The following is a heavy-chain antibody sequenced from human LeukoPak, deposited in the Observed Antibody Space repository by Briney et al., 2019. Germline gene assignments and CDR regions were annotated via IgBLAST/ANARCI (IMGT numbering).Heavy chain of an antibody. J-gene: IGHJ4*02. CDR2: IKTKTGGETA. V-gene: IGHV3-15*01. CDR3: ATAGTTGNRPDY. Sequence: GGSLRLSCAASGFTFSNVWMSWVRQVPGKGLEWVGHIKTKTGGETADYAAPLKGRFSISRDDSKNTVYLQLSSLETEDTAVYFCATAGTTGNRPDYWGQGLLVTVSS. D-gene: IGHD1-1*01. CDR1: GFTFSNVW.